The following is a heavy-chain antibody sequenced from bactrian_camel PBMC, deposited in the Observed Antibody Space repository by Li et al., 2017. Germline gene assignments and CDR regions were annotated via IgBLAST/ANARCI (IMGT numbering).Heavy chain of an antibody. Sequence: HVQLVESGGGSVQPGGSLRLSCAASGYNFGISWCMGWFRQAPGKEREGVAAIDSDGTPTYTDSVKGRFTISRDNAKSTLYLQMDSLKPEETAMYYCAADLIYNDFDDTCLFPERHAYSGQGTQVTVS. CDR1: GYNFGISWC. J-gene: IGHJ4*01. CDR3: AADLIYNDFDDTCLFPERHAY. D-gene: IGHD4*01. V-gene: IGHV3S53*01. CDR2: IDSDGTP.